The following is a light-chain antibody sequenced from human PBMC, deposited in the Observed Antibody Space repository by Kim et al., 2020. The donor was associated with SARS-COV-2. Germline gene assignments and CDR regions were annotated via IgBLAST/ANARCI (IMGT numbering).Light chain of an antibody. V-gene: IGLV3-21*04. CDR2: YDS. CDR3: QVWDSSSDLPV. J-gene: IGLJ2*01. Sequence: SYELTQPPSVSVAPGKTVRITCGGNNIGSKSVHWYQQKPGQAPVLVIYYDSDRPSGIPERFSGSNSGNTATLTISRVEAGDEADYYCQVWDSSSDLPVFGGGTQLTVL. CDR1: NIGSKS.